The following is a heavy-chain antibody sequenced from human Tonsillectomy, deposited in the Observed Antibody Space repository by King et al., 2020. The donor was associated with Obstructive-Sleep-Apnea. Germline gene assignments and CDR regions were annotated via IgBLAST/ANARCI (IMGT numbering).Heavy chain of an antibody. V-gene: IGHV4-59*12. CDR3: AREGGYGSTGDYIYFDR. CDR2: ISYSGST. J-gene: IGHJ4*02. D-gene: IGHD3-22*01. Sequence: VQLQESGPGLVKPSETLSPTRTVSGDSITSYHWSWVRQSPGRGLEWIGSISYSGSTPYNPSLKSRVTTSVDTSKNHPSLRLTSVTPADTAVYYCAREGGYGSTGDYIYFDRWGQGTLVTVSS. CDR1: GDSITSYH.